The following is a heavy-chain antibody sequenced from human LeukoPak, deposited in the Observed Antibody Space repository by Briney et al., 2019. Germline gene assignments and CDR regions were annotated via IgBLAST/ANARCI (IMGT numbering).Heavy chain of an antibody. D-gene: IGHD6-19*01. V-gene: IGHV1-2*02. CDR3: AREGSSGWYMGAGYYFDY. CDR1: GYTFTGYY. CDR2: INPNSGGT. J-gene: IGHJ4*02. Sequence: SVKVSCKASGYTFTGYYMHWVRQAPGQGLEWMGWINPNSGGTNYAQKFQGRVTMTRDTSISTAYMELSRLRSDDTAVYYCAREGSSGWYMGAGYYFDYWGQGTLVTVSS.